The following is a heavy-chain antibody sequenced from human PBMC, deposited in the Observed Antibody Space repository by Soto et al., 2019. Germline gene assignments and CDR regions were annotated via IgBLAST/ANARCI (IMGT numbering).Heavy chain of an antibody. J-gene: IGHJ4*02. D-gene: IGHD2-15*01. CDR2: IYYIGST. V-gene: IGHV4-31*03. CDR1: GGSISSGGYY. Sequence: PSETLSLPCTVSGGSISSGGYYWSWIRQHPGKGPEWIGHIYYIGSTYYNPSLKSRVTISVDTSKNQFSLKLSSVTAADTAVYYCARVWSGNSPYFDYWGQGTLVTVSS. CDR3: ARVWSGNSPYFDY.